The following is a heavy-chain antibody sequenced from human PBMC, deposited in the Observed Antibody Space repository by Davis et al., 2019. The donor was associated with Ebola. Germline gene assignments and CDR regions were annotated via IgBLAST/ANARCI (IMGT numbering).Heavy chain of an antibody. J-gene: IGHJ4*02. CDR2: INLRNS. CDR3: AAHEAVTSFDF. Sequence: GESLKISCAASGLNSSDFYMSWIRQAPGKGLEWLSYINLRNSRVYRNYAESVKGRFTISRDSAENSQSLYMNSLSPEDTAIYYCAAHEAVTSFDFWGQGILVTVSS. CDR1: GLNSSDFY. V-gene: IGHV3-11*06. D-gene: IGHD6-25*01.